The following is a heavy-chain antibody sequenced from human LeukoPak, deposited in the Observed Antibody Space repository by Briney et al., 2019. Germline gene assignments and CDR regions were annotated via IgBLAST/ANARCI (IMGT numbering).Heavy chain of an antibody. V-gene: IGHV3-48*02. D-gene: IGHD3-10*01. CDR1: EFTFSTYA. J-gene: IGHJ4*02. Sequence: XGSLRLSCTVTEFTFSTYAMNWVRQAPGKGLEGVSSISSDSSMIYYADSVKGRFTISRDNAKNSLYLQMSGLRDEDTAVYFCASGNYGQFDSWGQGTLVTVSS. CDR2: ISSDSSMI. CDR3: ASGNYGQFDS.